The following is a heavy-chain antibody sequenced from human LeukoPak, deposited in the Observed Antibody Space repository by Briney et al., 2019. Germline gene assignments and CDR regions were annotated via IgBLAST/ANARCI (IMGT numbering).Heavy chain of an antibody. Sequence: ASVKVSCKASGYTFTIYYTHWVRQAPGQGLEWMGIINPSGTSTSYPHNFQGRVTMTRDTSTSTVYMELSSLTSDDTAVYYCVRGASDTSGYYYVLDYWGQGTLVTVSS. D-gene: IGHD3-22*01. CDR2: INPSGTST. CDR3: VRGASDTSGYYYVLDY. CDR1: GYTFTIYY. V-gene: IGHV1-46*01. J-gene: IGHJ4*02.